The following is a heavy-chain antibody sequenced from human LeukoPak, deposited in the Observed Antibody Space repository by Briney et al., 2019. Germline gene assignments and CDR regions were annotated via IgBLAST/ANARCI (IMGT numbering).Heavy chain of an antibody. CDR1: GFTFSSYW. J-gene: IGHJ3*02. V-gene: IGHV3-74*01. CDR2: INSDGSST. CDR3: ARTYGGYDDAFDI. D-gene: IGHD4-17*01. Sequence: GGSLRLSCAASGFTFSSYWMHWVRQAPGKGLVWVSRINSDGSSTSYADSVKGRFTISRDNAKNTLYLQMNSLRAEDTAVYYCARTYGGYDDAFDIWGQGTMATVSS.